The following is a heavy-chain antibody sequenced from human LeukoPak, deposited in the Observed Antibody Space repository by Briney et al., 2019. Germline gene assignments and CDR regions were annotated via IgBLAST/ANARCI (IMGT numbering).Heavy chain of an antibody. CDR1: GYTFTSYG. J-gene: IGHJ4*02. CDR2: IIPIFGTA. CDR3: ARATRLGGYFDY. V-gene: IGHV1-69*05. Sequence: ASVKVSCKASGYTFTSYGISWVRQAPGQGLEWMGGIIPIFGTANYAQKFQGRVTITTDESTSTAYMELSSLRSEDTAVYYCARATRLGGYFDYWGQGTLVTVSS. D-gene: IGHD3-22*01.